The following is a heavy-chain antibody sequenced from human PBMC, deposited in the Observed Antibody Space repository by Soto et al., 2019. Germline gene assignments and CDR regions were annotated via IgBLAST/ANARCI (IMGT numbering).Heavy chain of an antibody. D-gene: IGHD4-17*01. V-gene: IGHV1-69*13. CDR2: IIPIFGTA. CDR1: GGTFSSYA. Sequence: SVKVSCKASGGTFSSYAISWVRQAPGQGLEWMGGIIPIFGTANYAQKFQGRVTITADESTSTAYMELSSLRSEDTAVYYCAVTTSPYYYGMDVWAKGPRSPSP. CDR3: AVTTSPYYYGMDV. J-gene: IGHJ6*02.